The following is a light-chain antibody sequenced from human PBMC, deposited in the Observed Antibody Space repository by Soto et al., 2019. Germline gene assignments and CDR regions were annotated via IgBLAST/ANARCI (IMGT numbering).Light chain of an antibody. J-gene: IGLJ1*01. V-gene: IGLV2-14*03. CDR3: SSYTTSSTHV. CDR2: DVS. CDR1: NSDVGYYIY. Sequence: QLVLTQPASVSGSPGQSITISCTGTNSDVGYYIYVSWFQQYPGKPPKLVISDVSHRPPGISDRFSGSKSGNTASLTISGLQAEDEAHYYCSSYTTSSTHVFGTGTKLTVL.